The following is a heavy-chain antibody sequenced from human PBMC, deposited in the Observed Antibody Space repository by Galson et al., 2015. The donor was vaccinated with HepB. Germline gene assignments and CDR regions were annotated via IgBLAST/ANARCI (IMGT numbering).Heavy chain of an antibody. J-gene: IGHJ6*02. D-gene: IGHD3-10*01. CDR1: GYSFTTYW. CDR3: VRRDTMIRGGHGMDV. Sequence: QSGAEVKNPGESLKLSCKASGYSFTTYWIAWVRQTPGKGLEWMGIIYPGDSDTSYSPPFRGQVTISADKATNTAVLQWSSLKASDTAMYYCVRRDTMIRGGHGMDVWGQGTTVIVSS. V-gene: IGHV5-51*03. CDR2: IYPGDSDT.